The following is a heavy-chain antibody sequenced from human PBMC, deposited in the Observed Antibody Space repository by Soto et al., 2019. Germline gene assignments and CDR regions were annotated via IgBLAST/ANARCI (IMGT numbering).Heavy chain of an antibody. V-gene: IGHV3-23*01. D-gene: IGHD5-18*01. CDR3: AGPGYSSQDY. J-gene: IGHJ4*02. CDR2: ISGSGGGT. Sequence: VQLLESGGGLVQPGGSLRLSCAASGFTFSSFALSWVRQAPGEGLEWVAAISGSGGGTDYTDSVKGRFTISRDNSKNTLVPQMNSLRAEDTAVYYCAGPGYSSQDYWGQGALLTVSS. CDR1: GFTFSSFA.